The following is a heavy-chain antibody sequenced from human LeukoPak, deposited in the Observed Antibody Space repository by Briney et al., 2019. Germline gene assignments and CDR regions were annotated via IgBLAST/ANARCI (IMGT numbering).Heavy chain of an antibody. D-gene: IGHD3-16*01. CDR2: IYSGGST. CDR3: ARDADLRGFDY. V-gene: IGHV3-53*01. J-gene: IGHJ4*02. CDR1: GFTVSSNY. Sequence: GGSLRLSCAASGFTVSSNYMSWVRQAPGKGLEWVSVIYSGGSTYYADSVKGRFTISRDNSKNTLYLQMNSLRAEDTAVYYCARDADLRGFDYWGQGTLVTVSS.